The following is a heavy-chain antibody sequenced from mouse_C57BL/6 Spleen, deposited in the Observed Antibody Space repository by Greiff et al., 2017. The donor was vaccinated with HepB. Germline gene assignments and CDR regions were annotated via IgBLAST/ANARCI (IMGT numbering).Heavy chain of an antibody. Sequence: HVQLQQSGPELVKPGASVKISCKASGYAFSSSWMNWVKQRPGKGLEWIGRIYPGDGDTNYNGKFKGKATLTADKSSSTAYMQLSSLTSEDSAVYFCARDYYGSSYGYWGQGTTLTVSS. J-gene: IGHJ2*01. V-gene: IGHV1-82*01. CDR1: GYAFSSSW. D-gene: IGHD1-1*01. CDR3: ARDYYGSSYGY. CDR2: IYPGDGDT.